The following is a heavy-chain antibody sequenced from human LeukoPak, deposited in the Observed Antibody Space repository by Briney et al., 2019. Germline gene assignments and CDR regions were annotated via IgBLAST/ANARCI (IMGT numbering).Heavy chain of an antibody. D-gene: IGHD3-10*01. CDR2: ISYDGSNK. CDR3: AKAEVWFGESYYFDY. CDR1: GFTFNSYG. Sequence: GRSLRLSCAASGFTFNSYGMHWVRQAPGKGLEWVAVISYDGSNKYYADSVKGRFTISRDNSKNTLYLQMNSLRAEDTAVYYCAKAEVWFGESYYFDYWGQGTLVTVSS. J-gene: IGHJ4*02. V-gene: IGHV3-30*18.